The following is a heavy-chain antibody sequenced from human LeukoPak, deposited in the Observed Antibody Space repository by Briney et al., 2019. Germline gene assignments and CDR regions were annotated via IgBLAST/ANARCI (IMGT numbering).Heavy chain of an antibody. J-gene: IGHJ4*02. V-gene: IGHV3-30*18. CDR1: GFTFSSYG. D-gene: IGHD1-14*01. CDR3: AKDRARTEYYFDY. CDR2: ISYDGSNK. Sequence: GGSLRLSCAASGFTFSSYGMHWVRQAPGRGLEWVAVISYDGSNKYYADSVKGRFTISRDNSKNTLYLQMNSLRAEDTAVYYCAKDRARTEYYFDYWGQGTLVTVSS.